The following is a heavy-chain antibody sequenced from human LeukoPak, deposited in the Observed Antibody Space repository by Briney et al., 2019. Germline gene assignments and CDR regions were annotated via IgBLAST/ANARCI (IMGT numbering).Heavy chain of an antibody. J-gene: IGHJ5*02. CDR1: GGSFNDYY. CDR2: INHSGGA. D-gene: IGHD4/OR15-4a*01. Sequence: SETLSLTCAVYGGSFNDYYWSWVRQSPGKGLEWIGEINHSGGATYNPSLKSRVTISVDTSKNQFSLKVSSVTAADTAVYYCARDPVDGANGWFDPWGQGTLVTVSS. CDR3: ARDPVDGANGWFDP. V-gene: IGHV4-34*01.